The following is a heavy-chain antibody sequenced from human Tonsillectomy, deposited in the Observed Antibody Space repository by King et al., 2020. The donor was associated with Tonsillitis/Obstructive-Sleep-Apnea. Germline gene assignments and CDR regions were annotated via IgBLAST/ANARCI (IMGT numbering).Heavy chain of an antibody. CDR2: IYYSGTT. V-gene: IGHV4-39*01. CDR1: GGSVSSRSYY. J-gene: IGHJ6*03. Sequence: LQLQESGPGLVKPSETLSLTCTVSGGSVSSRSYYWGWIRQPPGKGLEWIGSIYYSGTTYYNPPLESRVTISVDTSRDQFSLKLLSVTATDTAVYACVRHHGNGDGNYYYYMDVWGKGTTVTVSS. CDR3: VRHHGNGDGNYYYYMDV. D-gene: IGHD4-17*01.